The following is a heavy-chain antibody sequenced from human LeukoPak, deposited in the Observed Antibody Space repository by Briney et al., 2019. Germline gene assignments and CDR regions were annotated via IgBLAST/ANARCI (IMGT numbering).Heavy chain of an antibody. V-gene: IGHV1-8*01. D-gene: IGHD2-2*02. J-gene: IGHJ4*02. CDR1: GYTFTSYD. Sequence: ASVKVSCKASGYTFTSYDINWVRQATGQGLEWMGWMNPNSGNTGYAQKFQGRVTMTGDTSTSTVYMELSSLRSEDTAVYYCARGGPEYLSDYWGQGTLVTVSS. CDR3: ARGGPEYLSDY. CDR2: MNPNSGNT.